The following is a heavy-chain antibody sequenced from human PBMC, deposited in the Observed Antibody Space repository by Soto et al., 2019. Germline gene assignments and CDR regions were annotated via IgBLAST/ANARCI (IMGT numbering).Heavy chain of an antibody. CDR3: ARDLITVYSSSSAPYDY. CDR2: ISSSSSTI. V-gene: IGHV3-48*02. J-gene: IGHJ4*02. D-gene: IGHD6-6*01. Sequence: EGSLRLSCAASGFTFSSYSVNWVRPAPGKGLEWVSYISSSSSTIYYADSVKGRFTISRDNAKNSLYLQMNSLRDEDTAVYYCARDLITVYSSSSAPYDYWDQGTLVTVSS. CDR1: GFTFSSYS.